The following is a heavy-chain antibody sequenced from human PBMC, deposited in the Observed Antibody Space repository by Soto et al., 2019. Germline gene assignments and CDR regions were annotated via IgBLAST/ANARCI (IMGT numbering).Heavy chain of an antibody. V-gene: IGHV1-69*02. CDR1: GGTFSSYT. CDR3: ARSRGVQGIPTDFSIIDY. Sequence: QVQLVQSGAEVKKPGSSVKVSCKASGGTFSSYTISWVRQAPGQGLEWMGRIIPILGIANYAQKFQGRVTITADKSTSTAYMELSSLRSEDTAVYYCARSRGVQGIPTDFSIIDYWGQGTLVTVSS. D-gene: IGHD6-13*01. CDR2: IIPILGIA. J-gene: IGHJ4*02.